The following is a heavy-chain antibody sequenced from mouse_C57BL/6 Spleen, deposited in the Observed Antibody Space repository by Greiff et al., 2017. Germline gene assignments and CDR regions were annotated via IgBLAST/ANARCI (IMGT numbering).Heavy chain of an antibody. D-gene: IGHD2-1*01. Sequence: QVQLQQSGAELMKPGASVKLSCKATGYTFTGYWIEWVKQRPGHGLEWIGEILPASGSTNYNEKFKGKATFTADTSSNTAYMQLSSLTTEDSAIYYCAGSFYGNFPWFAYWGQGTLVTVSA. CDR3: AGSFYGNFPWFAY. V-gene: IGHV1-9*01. CDR1: GYTFTGYW. CDR2: ILPASGST. J-gene: IGHJ3*01.